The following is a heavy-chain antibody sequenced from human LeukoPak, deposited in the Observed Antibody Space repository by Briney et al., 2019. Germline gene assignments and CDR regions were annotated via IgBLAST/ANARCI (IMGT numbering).Heavy chain of an antibody. V-gene: IGHV4-39*07. CDR1: GGSISSGNYY. CDR2: RYHSGST. J-gene: IGHJ4*02. CDR3: AGYDFWSGYLH. Sequence: SETLSLTCTVSGGSISSGNYYWGWIRQPPGKGLEWIGSRYHSGSTNYNPSLKSRVTISVDTSKNQFSLKLSSVTAADTAVYYCAGYDFWSGYLHWGQGTLVTVSS. D-gene: IGHD3-3*01.